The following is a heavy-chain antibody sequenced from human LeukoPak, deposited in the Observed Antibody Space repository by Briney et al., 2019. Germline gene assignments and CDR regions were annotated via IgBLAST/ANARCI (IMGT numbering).Heavy chain of an antibody. CDR1: GFTLSKYG. CDR2: ISYDGSKK. CDR3: ARDHPTTYFDSSGYFEY. D-gene: IGHD3-22*01. Sequence: GGSLRLSCAASGFTLSKYGMHWVRQAPGKGLEWVAVISYDGSKKYYGEYVKGRLTIYRENSKNTLYLQMNSLTAEDTAVYFCARDHPTTYFDSSGYFEYWGQGTLVTVSS. V-gene: IGHV3-30*03. J-gene: IGHJ4*02.